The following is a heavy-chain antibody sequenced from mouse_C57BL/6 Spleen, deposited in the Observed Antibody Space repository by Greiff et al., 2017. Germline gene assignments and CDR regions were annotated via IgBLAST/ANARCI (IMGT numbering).Heavy chain of an antibody. CDR3: ARSRAGTGAMDY. V-gene: IGHV1-54*01. CDR2: INPGSGGT. Sequence: VQVVESGAELVRPGTSVKVSCKASGYAFTNYLIEWVKQRPGQGLEWIGVINPGSGGTNYNEKFKGKATLTADKSSSTAYMQLSSLTSEDSAVYFCARSRAGTGAMDYWGQGTSVTVSS. J-gene: IGHJ4*01. CDR1: GYAFTNYL. D-gene: IGHD3-3*01.